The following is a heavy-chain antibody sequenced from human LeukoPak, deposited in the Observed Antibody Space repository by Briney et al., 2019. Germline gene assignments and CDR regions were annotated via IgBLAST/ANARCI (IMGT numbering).Heavy chain of an antibody. D-gene: IGHD6-13*01. V-gene: IGHV4-39*01. CDR3: ARLVGIAADGTGGDY. Sequence: PSETLSLTCTVSDGSITSNVYYWGWLRQPPGKGLEYMGSINHSGSTHCHPSLKSRVTISVDTSKNQFSLKLNSVTAADTAVYYCARLVGIAADGTGGDYWGQGTLVTVSS. CDR1: DGSITSNVYY. J-gene: IGHJ4*02. CDR2: INHSGST.